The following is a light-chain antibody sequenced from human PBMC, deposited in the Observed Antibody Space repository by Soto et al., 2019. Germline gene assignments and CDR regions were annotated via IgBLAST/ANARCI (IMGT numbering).Light chain of an antibody. CDR3: QHYDAWPRT. Sequence: EIVMTQSPATLSVSPGERATLSCRASQSVRGNLAWYQQKPGQSPRLLICGASTRATGVPDRFSGSGSGAEFTLTISSLQSEDFAVYYCQHYDAWPRTFGLGTKVEIK. V-gene: IGKV3-15*01. J-gene: IGKJ1*01. CDR1: QSVRGN. CDR2: GAS.